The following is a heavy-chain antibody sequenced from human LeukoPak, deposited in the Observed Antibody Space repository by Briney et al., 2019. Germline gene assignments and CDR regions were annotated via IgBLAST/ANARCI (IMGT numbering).Heavy chain of an antibody. CDR3: ARTLPGSFFDI. Sequence: GGSLRLSCAASAFSFSDYWMHWVRHVAGKGLVWVSRIESDGTTTYADSVKGRVTISRDTAKNTFYLQMSSLRDEDTAMYFCARTLPGSFFDIWGQGSLVTVSS. V-gene: IGHV3-74*01. J-gene: IGHJ4*02. CDR1: AFSFSDYW. CDR2: IESDGTTT. D-gene: IGHD3-10*01.